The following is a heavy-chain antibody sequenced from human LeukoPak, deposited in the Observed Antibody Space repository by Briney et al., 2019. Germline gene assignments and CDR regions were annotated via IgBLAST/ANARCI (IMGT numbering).Heavy chain of an antibody. CDR2: IHSRSRTI. Sequence: GRSLRLSCAASGFTFSSYGMHWVRQAPGKGLEWISYIHSRSRTIYYADSVKGRFTISRDNAKNLVYLQMNSLRDEDTAVYYCARDLPFDYWGQGTPVIVSS. V-gene: IGHV3-48*02. J-gene: IGHJ4*02. CDR1: GFTFSSYG. CDR3: ARDLPFDY.